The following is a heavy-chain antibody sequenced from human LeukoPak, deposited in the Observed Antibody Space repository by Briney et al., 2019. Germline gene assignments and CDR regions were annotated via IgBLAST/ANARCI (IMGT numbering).Heavy chain of an antibody. CDR1: DYSIRSGYY. V-gene: IGHV4-38-2*02. J-gene: IGHJ4*02. Sequence: ASETLSLTCTVSDYSIRSGYYWGWIRQPPGKGLEWIGRIYTSGSTNYNPSLKSRVTMSVDTSKNQFSLKLSSVTAADTAVYYCARDRGVSYFDYWGQGTLVTVSS. CDR2: IYTSGST. D-gene: IGHD3-10*01. CDR3: ARDRGVSYFDY.